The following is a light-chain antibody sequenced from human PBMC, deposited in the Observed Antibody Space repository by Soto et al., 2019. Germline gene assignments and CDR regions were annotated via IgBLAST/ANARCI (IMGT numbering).Light chain of an antibody. CDR3: QQYNDWPRT. Sequence: EEVMTQSPATLSVSPGERATLSCRASQSVSSDLAWYQQKPGQAPRLLMYGASTRATGIPARFSGSGSGTEFTLTISSLQSEDFAVYYCQQYNDWPRTFGQGTKLEI. CDR2: GAS. J-gene: IGKJ2*01. CDR1: QSVSSD. V-gene: IGKV3-15*01.